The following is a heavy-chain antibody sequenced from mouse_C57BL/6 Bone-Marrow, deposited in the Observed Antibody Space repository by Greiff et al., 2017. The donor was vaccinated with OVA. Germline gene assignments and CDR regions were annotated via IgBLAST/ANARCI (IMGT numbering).Heavy chain of an antibody. J-gene: IGHJ3*01. Sequence: QVQLKESGAELARPGASVKLSCKASGYTFTSYGISWVKQRTGQGLEWIGEIYPRSGNTYYNEKFKGKATLTADKSSSTAYMELRSLTSEDSAVYFCAREAIYYDYDGYFDYWGQGTLVTVSA. D-gene: IGHD2-4*01. CDR3: AREAIYYDYDGYFDY. CDR2: IYPRSGNT. V-gene: IGHV1-81*01. CDR1: GYTFTSYG.